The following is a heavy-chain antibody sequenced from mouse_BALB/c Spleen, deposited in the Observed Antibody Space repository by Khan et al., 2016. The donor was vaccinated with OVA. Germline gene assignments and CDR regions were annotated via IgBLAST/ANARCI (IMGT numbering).Heavy chain of an antibody. CDR3: ARGNYYGYALDY. D-gene: IGHD1-1*01. J-gene: IGHJ4*01. CDR2: ISYSGST. CDR1: GYSITSNYA. Sequence: EVQLQESGPGLVKPSQSLSLTCTVNGYSITSNYAWNWIRQFPGNKLEWMGYISYSGSTNYNPSLKSRLSITRDTSKNQFFLLLHSVTTEDSATYYCARGNYYGYALDYWGRGTSVTVSS. V-gene: IGHV3-2*02.